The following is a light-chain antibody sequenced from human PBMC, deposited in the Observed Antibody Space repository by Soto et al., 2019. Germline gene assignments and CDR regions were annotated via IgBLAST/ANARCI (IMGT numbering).Light chain of an antibody. CDR1: ESISSW. CDR2: KAS. J-gene: IGKJ1*01. V-gene: IGKV1-5*03. Sequence: DIQMTQSPSTLSASVGDRVIITCRASESISSWLAWYQQKPGKAPKLLIYKASTLESGVPSRFSGSGSGTGFTLTISSLQPDDFAIYYCQQYKTYSRTFGQGTKVDIK. CDR3: QQYKTYSRT.